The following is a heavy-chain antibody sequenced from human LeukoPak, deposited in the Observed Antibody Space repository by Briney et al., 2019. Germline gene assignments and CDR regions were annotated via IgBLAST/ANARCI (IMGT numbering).Heavy chain of an antibody. CDR1: GGTFSSYA. D-gene: IGHD1-26*01. Sequence: GASVKVSCKASGGTFSSYAISWVRQAPGQGLEWMGIINPSGGSTSYAQKFQGRVTMTRDTSTSTVYMELSSLRSEDTAVYYCARGGELLRYFDYWGQGTLVTVSS. CDR3: ARGGELLRYFDY. J-gene: IGHJ4*02. CDR2: INPSGGST. V-gene: IGHV1-46*01.